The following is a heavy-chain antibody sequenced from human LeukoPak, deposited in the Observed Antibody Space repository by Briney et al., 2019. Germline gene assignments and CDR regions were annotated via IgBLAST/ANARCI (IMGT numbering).Heavy chain of an antibody. CDR2: ISGSGGST. V-gene: IGHV3-23*01. D-gene: IGHD3-10*01. J-gene: IGHJ4*02. CDR1: GFTFSSYA. Sequence: QSGGSLRLSCAASGFTFSSYAMSWVRQAPGKGLEWVSAISGSGGSTYYADSVKGRFTISRDNSKNTLYLQMNSLRAEDTAVYYCAKIAGYFTMVRGEALDYWGQGTLVTVSS. CDR3: AKIAGYFTMVRGEALDY.